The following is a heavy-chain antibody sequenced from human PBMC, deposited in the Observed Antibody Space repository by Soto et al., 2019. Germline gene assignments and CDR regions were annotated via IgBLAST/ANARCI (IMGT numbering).Heavy chain of an antibody. CDR3: ARDQGYVVY. V-gene: IGHV3-21*04. Sequence: GGSLRLSCAASGLNFEKCSMNWVRQPPGKGPEWLASISPASTYIRYADSVKGRFTISRDNARNSLSLQMMSLRADDTAMYYCARDQGYVVYWGLGTLVTVSS. J-gene: IGHJ4*03. CDR1: GLNFEKCS. CDR2: ISPASTYI.